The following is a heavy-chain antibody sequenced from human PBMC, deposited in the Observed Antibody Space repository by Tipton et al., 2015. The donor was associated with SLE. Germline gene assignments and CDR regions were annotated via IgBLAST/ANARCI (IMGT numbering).Heavy chain of an antibody. V-gene: IGHV4-39*07. J-gene: IGHJ5*02. CDR2: IYYSGNT. CDR3: ARFYDSSGYYQGWFDP. Sequence: TLSLTCTVSGGSISSSSYFWGWIRQPPGKGLEWIGSIYYSGNTYYNPSLKRRVTITVDMSKNQFSLKLSSVTAADTAVYYCARFYDSSGYYQGWFDPWGQGTLVTVSS. CDR1: GGSISSSSYF. D-gene: IGHD3-22*01.